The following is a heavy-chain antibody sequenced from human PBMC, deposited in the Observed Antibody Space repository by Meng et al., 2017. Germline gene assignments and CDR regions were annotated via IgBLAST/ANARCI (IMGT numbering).Heavy chain of an antibody. CDR3: ARLIHGSGSYYNGTIPTNKYFQH. D-gene: IGHD3-10*01. CDR1: GFTFSSYS. V-gene: IGHV4-34*01. CDR2: INHSGST. J-gene: IGHJ1*01. Sequence: GSLRLSCAASGFTFSSYSMNWVRQAPGKGLEWIGEINHSGSTNYNPSLKSRVTISVDTSKNQFSLKLSSVTAADTAVYYCARLIHGSGSYYNGTIPTNKYFQHWGQGTLVTVSS.